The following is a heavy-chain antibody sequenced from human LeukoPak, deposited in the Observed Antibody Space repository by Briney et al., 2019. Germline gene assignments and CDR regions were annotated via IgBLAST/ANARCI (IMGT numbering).Heavy chain of an antibody. J-gene: IGHJ4*02. CDR3: ASGDLVAGLFDY. Sequence: GGSLRLSCAASGFTVSSNYMSWVRQAPGKGLEWVSVIYSDGSTYYADSVKGRFTISRDNSKNTLYLQMNSLRAEDTAVYYCASGDLVAGLFDYWGQGTLVTVSS. V-gene: IGHV3-53*01. CDR1: GFTVSSNY. D-gene: IGHD6-19*01. CDR2: IYSDGST.